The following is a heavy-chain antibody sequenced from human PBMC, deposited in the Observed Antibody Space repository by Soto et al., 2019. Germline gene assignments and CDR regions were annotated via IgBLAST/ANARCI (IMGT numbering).Heavy chain of an antibody. Sequence: SETLSLTCAVSGGSISSSNWWSWVRQPPGKGLEWIGEIYHSGSTNYNPSLKSRVTISVDRSKNQFSLKLSSVTAADTAVYYCARHFSVDYFDYWGQGALVTVS. CDR3: ARHFSVDYFDY. CDR1: GGSISSSNW. J-gene: IGHJ4*02. V-gene: IGHV4-4*02. CDR2: IYHSGST.